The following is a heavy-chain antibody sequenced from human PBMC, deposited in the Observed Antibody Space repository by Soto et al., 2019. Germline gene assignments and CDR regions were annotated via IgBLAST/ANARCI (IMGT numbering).Heavy chain of an antibody. CDR3: ARDGRGSGMDV. CDR1: GFTFSSYT. D-gene: IGHD2-15*01. Sequence: QVQLVEAGGGVVQPGRSLRLSCAASGFTFSSYTMHCVRQAPGKGLEWVAILSYDGTNKYYADSVKGRFTISRDNSKNALFLQMDSLRAEDTAVYYCARDGRGSGMDVWGRGTTVTVSS. CDR2: LSYDGTNK. V-gene: IGHV3-30-3*01. J-gene: IGHJ6*02.